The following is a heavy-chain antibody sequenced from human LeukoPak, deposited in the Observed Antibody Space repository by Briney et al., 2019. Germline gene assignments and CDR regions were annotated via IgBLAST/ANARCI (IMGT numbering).Heavy chain of an antibody. D-gene: IGHD2-2*01. CDR1: GYTFTTYS. Sequence: ASVKVSCTASGYTFTTYSLAWVRQAPGQSLEWMGWISVNNGGTNYAQRFQDRVTLTRGTSTNTAYLELRSLRSDDAAIIYCATATQPRGYFLHWGQGTLVTVSS. CDR3: ATATQPRGYFLH. J-gene: IGHJ1*01. CDR2: ISVNNGGT. V-gene: IGHV1-18*01.